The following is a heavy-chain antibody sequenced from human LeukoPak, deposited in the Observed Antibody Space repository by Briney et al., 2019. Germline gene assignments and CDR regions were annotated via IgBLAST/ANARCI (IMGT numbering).Heavy chain of an antibody. D-gene: IGHD2/OR15-2a*01. Sequence: GRSLRLSCAASGFTFDDYAMHWVRQAPGKGLEWVSGISWNSGSIGYAESVKGRFTISRDNAKNSLYLQMNSLRAEDTALYYCAKVRSLPRFYDAFDIWGQGTMVTVSS. V-gene: IGHV3-9*01. J-gene: IGHJ3*02. CDR2: ISWNSGSI. CDR1: GFTFDDYA. CDR3: AKVRSLPRFYDAFDI.